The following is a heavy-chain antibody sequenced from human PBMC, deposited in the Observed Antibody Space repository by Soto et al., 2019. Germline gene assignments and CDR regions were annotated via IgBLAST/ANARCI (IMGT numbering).Heavy chain of an antibody. CDR2: ISPHNANA. V-gene: IGHV1-18*01. D-gene: IGHD6-19*01. CDR1: VYAFTINL. CDR3: ARDRSGWYDF. J-gene: IGHJ4*02. Sequence: VLVKVACKTSVYAFTINLLSWVRRATGQGLEWMGWISPHNANAKYAQKFQDRVTMTADTAASTVYMELRSLRSDESAGFYCARDRSGWYDFWGQGTLVTVSS.